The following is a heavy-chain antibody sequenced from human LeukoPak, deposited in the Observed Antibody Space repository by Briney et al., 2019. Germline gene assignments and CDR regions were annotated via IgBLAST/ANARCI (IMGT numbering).Heavy chain of an antibody. CDR3: ARGRLGTVAGDLDY. D-gene: IGHD4-23*01. J-gene: IGHJ4*02. CDR2: IIPIFGTA. Sequence: ASVKVSCKASGYTFTSYDINWVRQAPGQGLEWMGGIIPIFGTANYAQKFQGRVTITADESTSTAYMELSSLRSEDTAVYYCARGRLGTVAGDLDYWGQGTLVTVSS. V-gene: IGHV1-69*13. CDR1: GYTFTSYD.